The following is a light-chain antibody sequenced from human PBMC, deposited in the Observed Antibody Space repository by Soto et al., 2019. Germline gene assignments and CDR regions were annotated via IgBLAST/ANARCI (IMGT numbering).Light chain of an antibody. V-gene: IGKV1-5*03. Sequence: DIQMIQSPSTLSASVGDRVGVGCRASQSISNWLAWYQQKPGKANDLLIYKASTLPSGVTSRFSGSGSGAEFSLTISSLQPDEVATYYCQQYNNYPWTFGKGTKGDI. CDR3: QQYNNYPWT. J-gene: IGKJ1*01. CDR2: KAS. CDR1: QSISNW.